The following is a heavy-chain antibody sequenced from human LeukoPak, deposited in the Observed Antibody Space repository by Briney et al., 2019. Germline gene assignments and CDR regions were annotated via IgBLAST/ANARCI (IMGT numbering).Heavy chain of an antibody. CDR2: INPSGGGT. J-gene: IGHJ4*02. CDR1: GYTFTSYY. CDR3: ARDQSYSSSWETGY. Sequence: ASVKVSCKASGYTFTSYYMRWVRQAPGQGLEWMGIINPSGGGTSYAQKLQGRVTMTTDTSTSTAYMELRSLRSDDTAVYYCARDQSYSSSWETGYWGQGTLVTVSS. D-gene: IGHD6-13*01. V-gene: IGHV1-46*01.